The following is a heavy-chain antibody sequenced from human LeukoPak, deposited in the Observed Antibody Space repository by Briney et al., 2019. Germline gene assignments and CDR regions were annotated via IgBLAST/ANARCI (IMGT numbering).Heavy chain of an antibody. J-gene: IGHJ4*02. Sequence: SETLSLTCTVSGGSISSYYWSWIRQPPGKGLEWIGYIYYSGSTNYSPSLKSRVTISVDTSKNQFSLKLSSVTAADTAVYYCARQRGYSGYSYYFDYWGQGTLVTVSS. V-gene: IGHV4-59*08. CDR3: ARQRGYSGYSYYFDY. D-gene: IGHD5-12*01. CDR1: GGSISSYY. CDR2: IYYSGST.